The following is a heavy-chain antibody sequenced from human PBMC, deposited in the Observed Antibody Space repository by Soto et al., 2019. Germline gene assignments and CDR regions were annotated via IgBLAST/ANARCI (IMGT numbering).Heavy chain of an antibody. CDR2: ISSSSSTI. Sequence: GGSLRLSCAASGFTFSSYSMNWVRQAPGKGLEWVSYISSSSSTIYYADSVKGRFTISRNNTKNSLYLQMNSLREEDTAVYYCARDHYPNFGYNFNQYFDYWGQGTMVTVYS. V-gene: IGHV3-48*02. CDR3: ARDHYPNFGYNFNQYFDY. CDR1: GFTFSSYS. D-gene: IGHD1-20*01. J-gene: IGHJ4*02.